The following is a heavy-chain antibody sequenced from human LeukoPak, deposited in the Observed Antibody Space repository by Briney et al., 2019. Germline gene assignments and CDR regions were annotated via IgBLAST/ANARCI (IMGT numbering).Heavy chain of an antibody. J-gene: IGHJ6*02. V-gene: IGHV3-23*01. CDR2: ISGSGSST. CDR1: GFTFSSYA. D-gene: IGHD3-3*01. Sequence: GGSLRLSCAASGFTFSSYAMSWVRQAPGKGLEWVSAISGSGSSTYYADSVKGRFTISRDNSKNTLYLQMNSLRAEDTAVYYCAKAKGWRYYDFWSGYPLGMDVWGQGTTVTVSS. CDR3: AKAKGWRYYDFWSGYPLGMDV.